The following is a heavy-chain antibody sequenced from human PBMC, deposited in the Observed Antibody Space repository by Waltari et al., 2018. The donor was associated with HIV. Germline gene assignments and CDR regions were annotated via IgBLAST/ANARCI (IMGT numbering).Heavy chain of an antibody. Sequence: EVQLVQSGGGFIKPGGSLRLSCAASGFSVSSYLMHWVRQTPGKGLVWVSRINIDGSRIDYADSVRGRFTISRDGAKNTLSLQMNSLTEEDTAVYYCSRDTFGEYDYWGQGTLVTVSS. V-gene: IGHV3-74*01. D-gene: IGHD3-10*01. CDR1: GFSVSSYL. CDR2: INIDGSRI. CDR3: SRDTFGEYDY. J-gene: IGHJ4*02.